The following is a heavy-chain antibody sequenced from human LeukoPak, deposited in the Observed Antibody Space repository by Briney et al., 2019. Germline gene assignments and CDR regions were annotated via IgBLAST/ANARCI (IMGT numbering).Heavy chain of an antibody. V-gene: IGHV5-51*03. CDR1: GYSFATYW. CDR2: IYPGDSDT. CDR3: ARTETYYGSGSYFDAFGI. D-gene: IGHD3-10*01. J-gene: IGHJ3*02. Sequence: PGESLKISCKGSGYSFATYWIGWVRQMPGKGLEWMGIIYPGDSDTRYSPSFQGQVTISADKSISTAYLQWSSLKASDTAMYYCARTETYYGSGSYFDAFGIWGQGTMVTVSS.